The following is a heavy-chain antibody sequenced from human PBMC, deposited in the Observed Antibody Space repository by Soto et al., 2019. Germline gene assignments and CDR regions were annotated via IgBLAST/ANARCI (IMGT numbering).Heavy chain of an antibody. V-gene: IGHV5-10-1*01. Sequence: PGESLKISCKGSGYSFTSYWISWVRQMPGKGLEWMGRIDPSDSYTNYSPSFQGHVTISADKSISTAYLQWSSLKASDTAMYYCARSCSGGSCYTYSYYGMDVWGQANTVTLSS. CDR3: ARSCSGGSCYTYSYYGMDV. D-gene: IGHD2-15*01. CDR2: IDPSDSYT. CDR1: GYSFTSYW. J-gene: IGHJ6*02.